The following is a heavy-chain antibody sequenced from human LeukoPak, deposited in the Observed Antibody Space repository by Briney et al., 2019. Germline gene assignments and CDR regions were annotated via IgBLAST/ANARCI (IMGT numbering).Heavy chain of an antibody. J-gene: IGHJ4*02. CDR2: ISSNGGST. CDR1: GFTLSDYA. CDR3: AKVSSFDSRSFDY. D-gene: IGHD6-6*01. Sequence: GGSLRLSCAASGFTLSDYAMHWVRQAPGKGLEYVSTISSNGGSTYYANSVRGRFAISRDNSKNTLYLQMGSLRGEDMAVYYCAKVSSFDSRSFDYWGQGTLVTVSS. V-gene: IGHV3-64*01.